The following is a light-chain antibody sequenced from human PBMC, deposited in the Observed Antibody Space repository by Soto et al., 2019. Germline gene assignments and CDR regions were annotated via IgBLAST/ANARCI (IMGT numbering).Light chain of an antibody. CDR2: NAS. Sequence: DIQMTQSPSTLSASVGDRVTITCRASQGITDWLAWYQQKPGKAPKFLIYNASNLQAGVPSRFSGSGSGTEFTLTISSVQPDDFATYYCQHWDNDPGTFGQGTKVEIK. J-gene: IGKJ1*01. CDR1: QGITDW. V-gene: IGKV1-5*03. CDR3: QHWDNDPGT.